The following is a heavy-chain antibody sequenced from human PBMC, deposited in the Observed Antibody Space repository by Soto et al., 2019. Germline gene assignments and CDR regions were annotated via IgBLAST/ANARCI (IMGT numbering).Heavy chain of an antibody. CDR2: IYGGGRT. V-gene: IGHV3-53*02. CDR3: ARLDSLTSVVTHYFDY. Sequence: EVQLVETGGALIQPGGSLRLSCAASGFTVSSNYMSWVRRAPGKGLEWVSIIYGGGRTYYADSVKGRFTISRDNSKNTLYLQMNSLRAEDTAVYYCARLDSLTSVVTHYFDYWGQGTLVTVSS. J-gene: IGHJ4*02. D-gene: IGHD4-17*01. CDR1: GFTVSSNY.